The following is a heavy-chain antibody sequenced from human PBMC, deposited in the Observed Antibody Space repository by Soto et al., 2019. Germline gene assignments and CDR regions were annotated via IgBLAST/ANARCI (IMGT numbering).Heavy chain of an antibody. CDR3: ATKLGFTCLTYFDL. J-gene: IGHJ2*01. CDR1: GSQFTNHR. Sequence: APVKASSKASGSQFTNHRIHWLLQAPGQTHEWMGWIASNNANTHYVPRCKGRVSITTETSTNTASMELAELTSDDTAVYYCATKLGFTCLTYFDLLGRGTLGTVSS. V-gene: IGHV1-18*04. CDR2: IASNNANT. D-gene: IGHD3-16*01.